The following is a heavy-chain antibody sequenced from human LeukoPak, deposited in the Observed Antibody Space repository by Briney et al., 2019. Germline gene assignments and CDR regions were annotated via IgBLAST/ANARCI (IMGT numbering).Heavy chain of an antibody. CDR2: IRNKANSYTT. D-gene: IGHD2-15*01. J-gene: IGHJ4*02. V-gene: IGHV3-72*01. CDR3: ARALAGLGSLDY. CDR1: GFTFSDHY. Sequence: PGGSLRLSCAASGFTFSDHYMDWVRQAPGKGLEWVGRIRNKANSYTTEYAASVKARFTISRDDSKNSVSLQMNSLKTEDTAVYYCARALAGLGSLDYWGQGTLVTVSS.